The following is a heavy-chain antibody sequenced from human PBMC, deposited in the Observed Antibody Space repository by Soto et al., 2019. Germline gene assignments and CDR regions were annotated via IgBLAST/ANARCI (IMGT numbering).Heavy chain of an antibody. J-gene: IGHJ6*02. V-gene: IGHV1-18*01. Sequence: GTSVKVSCKASGYTFTSYGISWVRQAPGQGLEWMGWISAYNGNTNYAQKLRGRVTMTTDTSTSTAYMELRSLRSDDTAVYYCARDVSSGWHIYYYGMDVWGQGTTVTV. CDR3: ARDVSSGWHIYYYGMDV. CDR1: GYTFTSYG. CDR2: ISAYNGNT. D-gene: IGHD6-25*01.